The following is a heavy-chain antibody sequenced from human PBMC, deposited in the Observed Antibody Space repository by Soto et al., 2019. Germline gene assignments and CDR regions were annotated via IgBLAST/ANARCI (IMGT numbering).Heavy chain of an antibody. Sequence: PSETLSLTCTVSGGSISSGGYSWTWIRQPPGKGLEWIGYIYHSGSTYYNPSLKSRVTISVDRSKNQFSLKLSPVTAADTAVYYCARGPPFGYWGQGTLVTVSS. CDR1: GGSISSGGYS. D-gene: IGHD3-10*01. CDR3: ARGPPFGY. V-gene: IGHV4-30-2*01. CDR2: IYHSGST. J-gene: IGHJ4*02.